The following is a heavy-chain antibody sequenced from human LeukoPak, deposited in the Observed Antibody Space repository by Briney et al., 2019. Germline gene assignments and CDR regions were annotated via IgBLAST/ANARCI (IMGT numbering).Heavy chain of an antibody. CDR2: IRSKANSYAT. D-gene: IGHD4-17*01. CDR1: GFTFSGSA. Sequence: GGSLRLSCAASGFTFSGSAMHWVRQASGKGLEWVGRIRSKANSYATAYAASVKGRFTISRDDSKNTAYLQMNSLKTEDTAVYYCTIWFASVTRSNGAFDIWGQGTMVTVSS. J-gene: IGHJ3*02. CDR3: TIWFASVTRSNGAFDI. V-gene: IGHV3-73*01.